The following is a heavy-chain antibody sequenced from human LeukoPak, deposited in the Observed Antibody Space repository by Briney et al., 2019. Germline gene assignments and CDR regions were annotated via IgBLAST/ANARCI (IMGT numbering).Heavy chain of an antibody. CDR3: ARGEYSRSSVPGY. V-gene: IGHV3-33*01. Sequence: GRSPRLSCAASGFTFSSYGMHWVRQAPGKGLEWVAVIWYDGSNKYYADSVKGRFTISRDNSKNTLYLQMNSLRAEDTAVYYCARGEYSRSSVPGYWGQGTLVTVSS. D-gene: IGHD6-6*01. CDR1: GFTFSSYG. J-gene: IGHJ4*02. CDR2: IWYDGSNK.